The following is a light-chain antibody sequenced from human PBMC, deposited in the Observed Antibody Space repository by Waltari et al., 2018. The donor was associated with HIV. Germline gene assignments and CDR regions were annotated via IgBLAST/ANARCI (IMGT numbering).Light chain of an antibody. CDR1: QSISNY. CDR2: AAS. V-gene: IGKV1-39*01. CDR3: QQRYSTPPT. Sequence: DIQMTQSRSSLSASVEDKVTITCGASQSISNYLNWYQQKPGKAPKLLIYAASSLQTGVPSRFSGSGSGTDFTLTISSVQPEDFATYYCQQRYSTPPTFGGGTKVDIK. J-gene: IGKJ4*01.